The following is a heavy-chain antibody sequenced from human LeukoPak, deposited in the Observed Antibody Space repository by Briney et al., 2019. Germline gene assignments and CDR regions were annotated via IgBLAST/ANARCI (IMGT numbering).Heavy chain of an antibody. J-gene: IGHJ4*02. D-gene: IGHD3-10*01. CDR2: FYQSGST. CDR3: ARVDMVRGITAFDY. V-gene: IGHV4-30-2*01. CDR1: GGSISSGEYS. Sequence: SETLSLTCAVSGGSISSGEYSWSWIRQPPGKGLEWIGNFYQSGSTYCNTSLTSRVTISVDRSKNQFSLRLTSVTAADTAVYYCARVDMVRGITAFDYWGRGTPVTVSS.